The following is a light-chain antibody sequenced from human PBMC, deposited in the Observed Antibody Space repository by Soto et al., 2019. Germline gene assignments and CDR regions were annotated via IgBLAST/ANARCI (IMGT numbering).Light chain of an antibody. CDR1: QSISDA. Sequence: DIVMTQSPATLSVAPWGRATLSCRASQSISDALAWYQQKPGQAPRLLIYGASRRATGFPARFSGSGSGTDVTLTISSLQYDDFVASYCQQHNNCPWTFGQGTKVDIK. CDR2: GAS. V-gene: IGKV3-15*01. J-gene: IGKJ1*01. CDR3: QQHNNCPWT.